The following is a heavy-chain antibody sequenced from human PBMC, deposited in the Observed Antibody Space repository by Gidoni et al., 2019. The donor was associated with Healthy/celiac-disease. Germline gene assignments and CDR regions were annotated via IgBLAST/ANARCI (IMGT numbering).Heavy chain of an antibody. Sequence: EVQLVESGGGLVQPGGSLRLSCAASGFTVSSNYMSWVRQAPGKGLEWVSVIYSGGSTYYADSVKGRFTISRDNSKNTLYLQMNSLRAEDTAVYYCARGGHCTNGVCPFDPWGQGTLVTVSS. J-gene: IGHJ5*02. V-gene: IGHV3-66*02. CDR3: ARGGHCTNGVCPFDP. CDR1: GFTVSSNY. CDR2: IYSGGST. D-gene: IGHD2-8*01.